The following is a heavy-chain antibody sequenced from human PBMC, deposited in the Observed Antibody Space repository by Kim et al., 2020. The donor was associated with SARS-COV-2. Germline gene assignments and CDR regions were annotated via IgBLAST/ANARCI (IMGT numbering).Heavy chain of an antibody. V-gene: IGHV3-30-3*01. D-gene: IGHD3-10*01. CDR1: GFTFSSYA. Sequence: GGSLRLSCAASGFTFSSYAMHWVRQAPGKGLEWVAVISYDGSNKYYADSVKGRFTISRDNSKNTLYLQMNSLRAEDTAVYYCAGYGSGSYYNPYYYYG. J-gene: IGHJ6*01. CDR3: AGYGSGSYYNPYYYYG. CDR2: ISYDGSNK.